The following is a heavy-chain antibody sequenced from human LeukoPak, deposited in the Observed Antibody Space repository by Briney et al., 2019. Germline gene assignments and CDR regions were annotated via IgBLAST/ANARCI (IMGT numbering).Heavy chain of an antibody. D-gene: IGHD5-12*01. Sequence: PSETLSLTCAVSGYSISSGYYWGWIRQPPGKGLEWIGSIYHSGSTYYNPSLKSRVAISVDTSKNQFSLKLSSVTAADTAVYYCARLGDIVATILDYWGQGTLVTVSS. V-gene: IGHV4-38-2*01. J-gene: IGHJ4*02. CDR1: GYSISSGYY. CDR2: IYHSGST. CDR3: ARLGDIVATILDY.